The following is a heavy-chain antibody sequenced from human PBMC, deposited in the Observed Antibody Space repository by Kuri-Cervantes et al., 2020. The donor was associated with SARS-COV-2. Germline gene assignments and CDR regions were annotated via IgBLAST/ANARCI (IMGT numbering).Heavy chain of an antibody. CDR2: ISGSGGST. V-gene: IGHV3-23*01. CDR1: GFTFSSYA. J-gene: IGHJ4*02. D-gene: IGHD7-27*01. CDR3: AKGLGLYYFDY. Sequence: ESLQIYCAASGFTFSSYAMSWVRQAPGKVLEWVAAISGSGGSTYYADSVKGRFTISRDNSKNTLYLQMNSLRAEDTAVYYCAKGLGLYYFDYWGQGTLVTVSS.